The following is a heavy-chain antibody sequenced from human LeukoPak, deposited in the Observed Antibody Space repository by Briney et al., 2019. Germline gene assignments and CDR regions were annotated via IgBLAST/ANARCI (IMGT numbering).Heavy chain of an antibody. D-gene: IGHD2-15*01. CDR1: GGFISSYY. CDR2: IYYRGSP. Sequence: SETQSLTCTVSGGFISSYYWSWIRQPPGGGLEWLGYIYYRGSPNFNPSLKSRVTISVETSKKQFFLKLSSVTAADTAVYYCARVLEGYCSGGSCYSHWFDPWGQGTLVTVSS. V-gene: IGHV4-59*01. J-gene: IGHJ5*02. CDR3: ARVLEGYCSGGSCYSHWFDP.